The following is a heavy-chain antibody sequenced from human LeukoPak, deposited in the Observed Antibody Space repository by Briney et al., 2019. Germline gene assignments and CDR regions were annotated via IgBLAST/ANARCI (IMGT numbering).Heavy chain of an antibody. CDR1: GFTFSNYA. CDR2: VTGSGGST. CDR3: AKWGDFDILTGYYVSDF. D-gene: IGHD3-9*01. Sequence: GGSLRLSCVASGFTFSNYAMSWVRQAPGKRLEWVSAVTGSGGSTYYADSVKSRFTISRDNSRNTLFLQMNSLRAEDTAIYYCAKWGDFDILTGYYVSDFWGQGTLVTVSS. V-gene: IGHV3-23*01. J-gene: IGHJ4*02.